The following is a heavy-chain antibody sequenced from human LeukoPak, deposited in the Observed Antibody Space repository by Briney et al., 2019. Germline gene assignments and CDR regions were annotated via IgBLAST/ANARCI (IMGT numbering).Heavy chain of an antibody. CDR2: IYHTGST. V-gene: IGHV4-38-2*02. CDR1: GYSISSGYY. J-gene: IGHJ4*02. CDR3: ARVPSTNYYDSSGYWGYFDY. Sequence: SETLSLACTVSGYSISSGYYWGWIRQPPGMGLEWIGSIYHTGSTYYNPSLKSRVTISVDTSKNQFSLKLSSVTAADTAVYYCARVPSTNYYDSSGYWGYFDYWGQGTLVTVSS. D-gene: IGHD3-22*01.